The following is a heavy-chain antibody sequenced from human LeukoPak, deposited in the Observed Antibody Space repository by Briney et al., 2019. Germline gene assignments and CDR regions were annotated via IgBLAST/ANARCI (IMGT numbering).Heavy chain of an antibody. D-gene: IGHD6-13*01. CDR1: GYTFTGYY. Sequence: ASVKVSCKXSGYTFTGYYMHWVRQAPGQGLERMGRINPNSGGTNYAQKFQGRVTMTRDTSISTAYMELSRLRSDDTAVYYCARGFHSSSWYYFDYWGQGTLVTVSS. V-gene: IGHV1-2*06. J-gene: IGHJ4*02. CDR2: INPNSGGT. CDR3: ARGFHSSSWYYFDY.